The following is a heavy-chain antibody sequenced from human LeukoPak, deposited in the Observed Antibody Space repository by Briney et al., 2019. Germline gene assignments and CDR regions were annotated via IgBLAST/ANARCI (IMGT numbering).Heavy chain of an antibody. V-gene: IGHV3-48*03. CDR3: ARRSQQLVSHDYYYYYMDV. J-gene: IGHJ6*03. D-gene: IGHD6-13*01. Sequence: GGSLRLSCATSGFTFSSYEMNWVRQAPGKGLEWVSYISSSGSTIYYADSVKGRFTIPRDNAKNSLYLQMNSLRAEDTAVYYCARRSQQLVSHDYYYYYMDVWGKGTTVTVSS. CDR2: ISSSGSTI. CDR1: GFTFSSYE.